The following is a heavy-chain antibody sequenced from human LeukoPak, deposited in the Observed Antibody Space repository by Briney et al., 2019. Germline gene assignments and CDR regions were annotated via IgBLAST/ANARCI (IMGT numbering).Heavy chain of an antibody. V-gene: IGHV3-7*01. CDR1: GFTFSSYW. CDR2: IKQDGSEK. J-gene: IGHJ4*02. Sequence: GVSLRLSCAASGFTFSSYWMSWVRQAPGKGLEWVANIKQDGSEKYYVDSVKGRFTISGDNAKNSLYLQMNSLRAEDTAVYYCARDGEQWLVDLFDYWGQGTLVTVSS. D-gene: IGHD6-19*01. CDR3: ARDGEQWLVDLFDY.